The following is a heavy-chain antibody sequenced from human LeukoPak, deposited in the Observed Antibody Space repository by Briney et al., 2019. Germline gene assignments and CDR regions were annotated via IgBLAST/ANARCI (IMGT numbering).Heavy chain of an antibody. D-gene: IGHD2-2*01. V-gene: IGHV3-66*02. J-gene: IGHJ6*03. CDR1: GFTVSSNY. CDR3: ARATRGYCSSTSCFPYYYYMDV. CDR2: IYSGGST. Sequence: PGGSLRLSCAASGFTVSSNYMSWVRQAPGKGPEWVSVIYSGGSTYYADSVKGRFTISRDNSKNTLYLQMNSLRAEDTAVYYCARATRGYCSSTSCFPYYYYMDVWGKGTTVTVSS.